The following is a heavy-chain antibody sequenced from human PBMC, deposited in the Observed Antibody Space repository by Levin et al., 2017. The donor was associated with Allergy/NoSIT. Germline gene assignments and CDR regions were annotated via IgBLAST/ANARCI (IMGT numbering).Heavy chain of an antibody. J-gene: IGHJ6*02. D-gene: IGHD2-8*01. Sequence: SETLSLTCSVSGASMTTNSYHWGWFRQPPGKGLEWIGSIHYSGTSYLNPSLESRVTISVDTSKSQFSLMLRSVTAADTAMFYCVRLAGGNGVNCYSGVDVWGQGTTVIVSS. V-gene: IGHV4-39*01. CDR2: IHYSGTS. CDR3: VRLAGGNGVNCYSGVDV. CDR1: GASMTTNSYH.